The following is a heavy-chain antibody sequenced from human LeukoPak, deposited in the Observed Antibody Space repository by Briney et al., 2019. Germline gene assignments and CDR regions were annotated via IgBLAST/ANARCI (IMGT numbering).Heavy chain of an antibody. Sequence: ASVKVSCKASGYTFTSYAMHWVRQAPGRRLEWMGWINAGNGNTKYSQKFQGRVTITRDTSASTAYMELSSLRSEDTAVYYCARERAYYYGSGNLGYWGQGTLVTVSS. CDR3: ARERAYYYGSGNLGY. J-gene: IGHJ4*02. CDR2: INAGNGNT. V-gene: IGHV1-3*01. CDR1: GYTFTSYA. D-gene: IGHD3-10*01.